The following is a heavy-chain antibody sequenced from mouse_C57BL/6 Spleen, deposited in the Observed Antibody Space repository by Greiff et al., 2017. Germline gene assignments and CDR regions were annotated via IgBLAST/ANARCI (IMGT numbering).Heavy chain of an antibody. D-gene: IGHD4-1*02. CDR1: GYAFSSSW. Sequence: QVQLQQSGPELVKPGASVKISCKASGYAFSSSWMNWVKQRPGKGLEWIGRIYPGDGDTNYNGKFKGKATLTADKSSSTAYMQLSSLTSEDSAVYFCARGLVNWDFDYWGQGTTLTVSS. J-gene: IGHJ2*01. CDR2: IYPGDGDT. V-gene: IGHV1-82*01. CDR3: ARGLVNWDFDY.